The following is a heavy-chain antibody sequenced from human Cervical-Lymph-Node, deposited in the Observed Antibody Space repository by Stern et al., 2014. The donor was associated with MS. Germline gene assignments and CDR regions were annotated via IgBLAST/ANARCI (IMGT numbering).Heavy chain of an antibody. CDR1: GFSLSTNGMC. Sequence: QVTLRESGPALVKPTQTLTLTCTFSGFSLSTNGMCLSWNRQPPGKDLEWLALLDWDDYKYYSTALKTRLTISKDTAKNQVVLTMTNMAPLDTATYFCVRAREGYYFDYWGQGMPVTVSS. J-gene: IGHJ4*02. CDR2: LDWDDYK. CDR3: VRAREGYYFDY. D-gene: IGHD2-21*01. V-gene: IGHV2-70*01.